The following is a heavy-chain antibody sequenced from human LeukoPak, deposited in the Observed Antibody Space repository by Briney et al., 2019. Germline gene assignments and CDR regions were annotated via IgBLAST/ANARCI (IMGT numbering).Heavy chain of an antibody. Sequence: GGSLRLSCAASGFAFSRYGMHWVRQAPGKGLEWVAVISDDGSYRYSADSVKGRFTISRDNSKNTVYLQMSSLRVEDTAVYYCAKDVRAVAGPFDYWGQGTLVTVSS. V-gene: IGHV3-30*18. CDR2: ISDDGSYR. CDR1: GFAFSRYG. D-gene: IGHD6-19*01. J-gene: IGHJ4*02. CDR3: AKDVRAVAGPFDY.